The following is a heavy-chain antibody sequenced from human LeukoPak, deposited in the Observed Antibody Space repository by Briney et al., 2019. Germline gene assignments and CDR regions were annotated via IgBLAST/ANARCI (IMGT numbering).Heavy chain of an antibody. D-gene: IGHD5-18*01. V-gene: IGHV3-7*01. CDR3: ASVGSWGYSYGYWDSGNWFDP. J-gene: IGHJ5*02. Sequence: GGSLRLSYAASGFTVSSNYMSWVRQAPGKGLEWVANIKQDGSEKYYVDSVKGRFTISRDNAKNSLYLQMNSLRAEDTAVYYCASVGSWGYSYGYWDSGNWFDPWGQGTLVTVSS. CDR1: GFTVSSNY. CDR2: IKQDGSEK.